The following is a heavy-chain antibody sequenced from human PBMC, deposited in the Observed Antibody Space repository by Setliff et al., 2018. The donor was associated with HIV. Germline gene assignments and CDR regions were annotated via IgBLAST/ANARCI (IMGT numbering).Heavy chain of an antibody. CDR2: LSGSGGST. CDR1: ELTFSNYA. V-gene: IGHV3-23*01. J-gene: IGHJ1*01. CDR3: ARAQTSVSGSYYQYLQH. Sequence: GSLRLSCAASELTFSNYAMTWVRQAPGKGLEWVSSLSGSGGSTYYADSVKGRFTISRDNSKNTLYLRMNSLRAEDTAVYYCARAQTSVSGSYYQYLQHWGQGTLVTVSS. D-gene: IGHD3-10*01.